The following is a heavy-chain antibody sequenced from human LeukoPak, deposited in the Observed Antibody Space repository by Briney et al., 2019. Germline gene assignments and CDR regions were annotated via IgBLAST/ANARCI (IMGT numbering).Heavy chain of an antibody. D-gene: IGHD1-26*01. J-gene: IGHJ5*02. V-gene: IGHV1-46*01. Sequence: ASVKVSFKASGYTFTSYYMHWVRQAPGQGLEWMGIINPSGGSTSYAQKFQGRVTMTRDTSTSTVYMELSSLRSEDTAVYYCARDVSDAQELLGRVYNWFDPWGQGTLVTVSS. CDR1: GYTFTSYY. CDR3: ARDVSDAQELLGRVYNWFDP. CDR2: INPSGGST.